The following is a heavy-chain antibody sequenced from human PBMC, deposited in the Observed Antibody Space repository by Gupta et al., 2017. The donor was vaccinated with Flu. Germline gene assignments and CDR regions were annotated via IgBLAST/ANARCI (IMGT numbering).Heavy chain of an antibody. V-gene: IGHV3-11*01. CDR1: GFSFGDYY. CDR3: ARDRSGAFSNYGMDV. Sequence: QVQLVESGGGLVKPGRSLRLYCAASGFSFGDYYMSWIRQAPGKGLEWVSYISSGSRTINYADSVKGRFTISRDDANKALYLQMNSLRDEDTAVYYCARDRSGAFSNYGMDVWGQGTTVTVSS. D-gene: IGHD1-26*01. J-gene: IGHJ6*02. CDR2: ISSGSRTI.